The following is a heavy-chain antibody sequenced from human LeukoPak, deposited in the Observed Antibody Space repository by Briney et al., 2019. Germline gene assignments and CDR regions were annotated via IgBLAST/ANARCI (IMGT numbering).Heavy chain of an antibody. V-gene: IGHV3-21*01. CDR1: GFTFSNYS. J-gene: IGHJ4*02. CDR2: ISSSSSYI. Sequence: GGSLSLSCAASGFTFSNYSMNWVRQAPGKGLEWVSSISSSSSYIYYADSVKGRFAISRDNATNSLYLQMNSLRAEDTAVYYCARDQGSGSYYYFDYWGQGTLVTVSS. D-gene: IGHD3-10*01. CDR3: ARDQGSGSYYYFDY.